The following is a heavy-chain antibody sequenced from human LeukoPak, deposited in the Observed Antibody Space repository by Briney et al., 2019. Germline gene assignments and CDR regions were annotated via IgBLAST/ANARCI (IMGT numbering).Heavy chain of an antibody. Sequence: PGGSLRLSCAASGFTFSSYSIHWVRQAPGKGLEWVSSISSYSDFIYYADSVKGRFTISRDNAKNSPYLQMNSLRAEDTAVYYCARGGAQLPPNWFDPWGQGTLVTVSS. V-gene: IGHV3-21*01. J-gene: IGHJ5*02. D-gene: IGHD2-2*01. CDR1: GFTFSSYS. CDR3: ARGGAQLPPNWFDP. CDR2: ISSYSDFI.